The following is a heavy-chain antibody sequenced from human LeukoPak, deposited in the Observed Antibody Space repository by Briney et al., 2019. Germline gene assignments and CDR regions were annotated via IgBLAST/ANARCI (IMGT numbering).Heavy chain of an antibody. CDR3: ARRYQLTKGEAFDM. CDR1: GNSFLTYW. CDR2: IYPGDSDT. D-gene: IGHD2-2*01. Sequence: GESLKISCKGSGNSFLTYWIGWVRQLPGKGLEWMGIIYPGDSDTRYNPSFQSQVTISDPKTDSTAILQWSSLKASDTAMYYCARRYQLTKGEAFDMWGQGRMVTVS. V-gene: IGHV5-51*01. J-gene: IGHJ3*02.